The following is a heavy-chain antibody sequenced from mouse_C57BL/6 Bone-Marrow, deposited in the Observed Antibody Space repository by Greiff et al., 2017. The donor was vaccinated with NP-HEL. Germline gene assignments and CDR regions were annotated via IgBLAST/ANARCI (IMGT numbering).Heavy chain of an antibody. J-gene: IGHJ4*01. CDR1: GFTFSSYA. D-gene: IGHD1-2*01. Sequence: DVKLVESGGGLVKPGGSLKLSCAASGFTFSSYAMSWVRQTPEKRLEWVATISDGGSYTYYPDNVKGRFTISRDNAKNNLYLQISHLKSEDTAMYYCARDKTAHYAMDYWGQGTSVTVSS. CDR2: ISDGGSYT. CDR3: ARDKTAHYAMDY. V-gene: IGHV5-4*01.